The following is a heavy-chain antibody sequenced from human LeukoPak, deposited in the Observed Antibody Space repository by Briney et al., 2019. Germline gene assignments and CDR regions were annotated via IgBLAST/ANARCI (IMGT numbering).Heavy chain of an antibody. CDR1: GFTFSSYS. CDR3: ATNTDYYGSGSYRLDY. D-gene: IGHD3-10*01. Sequence: GGSLRLSCAASGFTFSSYSMNWVRQAPGKGLEWVSYISRSSSTIYYADSVKGRFTFSRDNAKNSLYLQMNSLRAEDTAVYYCATNTDYYGSGSYRLDYWGQGTLVTVSS. V-gene: IGHV3-48*01. J-gene: IGHJ4*02. CDR2: ISRSSSTI.